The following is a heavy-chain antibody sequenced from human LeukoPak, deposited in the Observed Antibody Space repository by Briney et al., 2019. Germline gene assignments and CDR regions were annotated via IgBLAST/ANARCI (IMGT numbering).Heavy chain of an antibody. CDR3: ARVDLAWSDTSGYYRDWFDP. D-gene: IGHD3-22*01. Sequence: ASVKVSCTASGYTFTSYGISWVRQAPGQGLEWMGWVSAYNGNTNYAQRFQGRVTMTTDTSTTTAYMELRSLRSDDTAVYYCARVDLAWSDTSGYYRDWFDPWGQGTLVTVSS. J-gene: IGHJ5*02. V-gene: IGHV1-18*01. CDR2: VSAYNGNT. CDR1: GYTFTSYG.